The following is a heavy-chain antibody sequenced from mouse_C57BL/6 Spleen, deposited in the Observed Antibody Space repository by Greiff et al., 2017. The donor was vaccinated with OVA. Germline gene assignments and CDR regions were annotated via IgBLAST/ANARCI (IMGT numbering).Heavy chain of an antibody. J-gene: IGHJ4*01. D-gene: IGHD2-4*01. V-gene: IGHV1-54*01. CDR3: ARGDYGYYAMDY. CDR2: INPGRGGT. CDR1: GYAFTNYL. Sequence: QVQLQQSGAELVRPGTSVKVSCKASGYAFTNYLIEWVKQRPGQGLEWIGVINPGRGGTNYNEKFKGKATLTADKSSSTAYMQLSSLTSEDSAVYFCARGDYGYYAMDYWGQGTSVTVSS.